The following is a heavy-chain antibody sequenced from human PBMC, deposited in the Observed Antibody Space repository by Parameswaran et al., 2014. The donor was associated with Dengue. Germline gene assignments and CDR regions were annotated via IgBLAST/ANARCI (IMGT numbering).Heavy chain of an antibody. V-gene: IGHV5-51*01. Sequence: VRQMPGKGLEWMGIIFPGDSDTRYSPSFQGQVTISADKSISTAYLQWSSLKASDTAIYYCARRGSDADQLLFPPYNWFDPWGQGTLVTVSS. CDR3: ARRGSDADQLLFPPYNWFDP. J-gene: IGHJ5*02. CDR2: IFPGDSDT. D-gene: IGHD2-2*01.